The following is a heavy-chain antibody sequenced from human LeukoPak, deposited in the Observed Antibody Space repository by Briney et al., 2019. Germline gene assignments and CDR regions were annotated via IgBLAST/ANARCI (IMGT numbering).Heavy chain of an antibody. CDR3: AKDPVEGATFTFYGMDV. D-gene: IGHD1-26*01. CDR2: ISYDGNNK. V-gene: IGHV3-30*18. Sequence: PGGSLRLSCAASGFTFSTYGIHWVRQAPGKGLEWVAVISYDGNNKYYADSVKGRFTISRDNSKNTLYLQMNSLRAEDTAVYYCAKDPVEGATFTFYGMDVWGQGTTVTGSS. CDR1: GFTFSTYG. J-gene: IGHJ6*02.